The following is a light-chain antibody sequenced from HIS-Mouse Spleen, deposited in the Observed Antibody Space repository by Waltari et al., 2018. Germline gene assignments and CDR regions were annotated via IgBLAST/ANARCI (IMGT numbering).Light chain of an antibody. V-gene: IGLV2-23*01. CDR1: SSDVGSYNL. CDR3: CSYAGSSTWV. CDR2: EGS. Sequence: QSALTQPASVSGSPGQSITISCTGTSSDVGSYNLVSWYQQHPGKAPKPLIYEGSKRPSGVSNRFSGTKSGNTASLTSSWLQAEDEADYYCCSYAGSSTWVFGGGTKLTVL. J-gene: IGLJ3*02.